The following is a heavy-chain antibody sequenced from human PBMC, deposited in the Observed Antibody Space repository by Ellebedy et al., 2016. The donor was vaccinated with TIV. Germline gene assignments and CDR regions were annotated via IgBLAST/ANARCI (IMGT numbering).Heavy chain of an antibody. CDR3: AKDAFPHSSSWYWSDS. V-gene: IGHV3-23*01. D-gene: IGHD6-13*01. J-gene: IGHJ5*01. CDR2: ITGDSGDT. Sequence: PGGSLRLSCAASGLYFKKFVMGWVRQSPGKGLQWLSLITGDSGDTFYADSVRGRFTISRDNSKDTLSLQMNSLRAEDTAVYYCAKDAFPHSSSWYWSDSWGQGTLVTVSS. CDR1: GLYFKKFV.